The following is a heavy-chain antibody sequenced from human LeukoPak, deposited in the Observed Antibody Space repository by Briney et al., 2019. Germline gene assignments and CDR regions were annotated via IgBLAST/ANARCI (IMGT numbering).Heavy chain of an antibody. Sequence: GGSLRLSCAASGFTLTKYAMHWVRQAPGKGLEYVSAISSNGGSTYYADSVKGRFTISRDNSKNTLYLQMSSLRAEDTAVYYCVKGASVSIVAADNFDYWGQGTLVTASS. CDR3: VKGASVSIVAADNFDY. J-gene: IGHJ4*02. D-gene: IGHD6-13*01. CDR1: GFTLTKYA. V-gene: IGHV3-64D*09. CDR2: ISSNGGST.